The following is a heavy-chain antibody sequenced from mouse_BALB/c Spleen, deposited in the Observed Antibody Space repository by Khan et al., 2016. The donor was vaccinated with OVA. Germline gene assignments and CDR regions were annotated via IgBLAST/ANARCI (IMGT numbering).Heavy chain of an antibody. V-gene: IGHV1S41*01. J-gene: IGHJ4*01. CDR1: GYTFTSYW. CDR2: VAPGSGIT. CDR3: ARIRYDYGSNLYAMDY. D-gene: IGHD1-1*01. Sequence: DLVKPGASVKLSCKASGYTFTSYWINWIKQRPGQGLEWIGRVAPGSGITYYNEMFKGKATLTEDTSSSTAYIQLSSLSSEDSAVYFCARIRYDYGSNLYAMDYWGQGTSVTVSS.